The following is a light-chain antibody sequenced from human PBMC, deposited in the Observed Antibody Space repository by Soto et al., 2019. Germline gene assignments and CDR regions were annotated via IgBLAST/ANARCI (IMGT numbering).Light chain of an antibody. Sequence: DIQMTQSPSTLSASVGDRVTITCRASQSISNWLAWYQQKPGKAPKLLIYKASSLEGGVPSRFSGSGSGTEFTLPISSLQPDDFATYYCQQYDSYSQTFGQGTRVDIK. V-gene: IGKV1-5*03. CDR1: QSISNW. CDR3: QQYDSYSQT. CDR2: KAS. J-gene: IGKJ1*01.